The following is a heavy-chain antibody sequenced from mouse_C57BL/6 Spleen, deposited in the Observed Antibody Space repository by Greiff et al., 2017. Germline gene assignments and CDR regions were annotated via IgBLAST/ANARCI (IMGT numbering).Heavy chain of an antibody. V-gene: IGHV5-16*01. J-gene: IGHJ1*03. CDR1: GFTFSDYY. CDR2: INYDGSST. D-gene: IGHD1-1*01. Sequence: DVHLVESEGGLVQPGSSMKLSCTASGFTFSDYYMAWVRQVPEKGLEWVANINYDGSSTYYLDSLKSRFIISRDNAKNILYLQMSSLKSEDTATYYCARDRTTVVATDWYFDVWGTGTTVTVSS. CDR3: ARDRTTVVATDWYFDV.